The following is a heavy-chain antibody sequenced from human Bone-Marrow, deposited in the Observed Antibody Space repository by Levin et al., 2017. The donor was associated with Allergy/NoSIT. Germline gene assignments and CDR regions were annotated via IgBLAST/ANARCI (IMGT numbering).Heavy chain of an antibody. CDR2: INDSGTT. CDR3: ARELVENRCCADY. V-gene: IGHV4-34*01. CDR1: GAPLSGFS. Sequence: SETLSLTCAVYGAPLSGFSWSWIRQPPGKGPEWIGEINDSGTTKYNPSLMSRVTMSVDTSKNQFSLKLSSVTAADTAVYYCARELVENRCCADYWGQGTLVTVSS. J-gene: IGHJ4*02. D-gene: IGHD2-2*01.